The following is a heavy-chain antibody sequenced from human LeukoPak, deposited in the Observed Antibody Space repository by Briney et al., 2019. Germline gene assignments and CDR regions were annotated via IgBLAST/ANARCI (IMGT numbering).Heavy chain of an antibody. Sequence: PGGSLRLSCAASGFTFSSYAMHWVRQAPGKGLEWVAVISYDGSNKYYADSVKGRFTISRDNSKNTLYLQMNSLRAEDTAVYYCARPNWGFDYWGQGTLVTVSS. CDR1: GFTFSSYA. J-gene: IGHJ4*02. V-gene: IGHV3-30*04. CDR3: ARPNWGFDY. D-gene: IGHD7-27*01. CDR2: ISYDGSNK.